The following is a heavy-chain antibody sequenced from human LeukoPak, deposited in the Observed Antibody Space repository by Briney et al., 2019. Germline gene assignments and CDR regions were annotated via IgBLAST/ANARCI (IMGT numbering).Heavy chain of an antibody. D-gene: IGHD6-13*01. CDR2: IYYSGST. CDR1: GGSISSYY. V-gene: IGHV4-59*08. Sequence: SETLSLTCTVSGGSISSYYWSWTRQPPGKGLEWIGYIYYSGSTNYNPSLKSRVTISVDTSKNQFSLKLSSVTAADTAVYYCARHRVGVDPGIAAAGTIDYWGQGTLVTVSS. CDR3: ARHRVGVDPGIAAAGTIDY. J-gene: IGHJ4*02.